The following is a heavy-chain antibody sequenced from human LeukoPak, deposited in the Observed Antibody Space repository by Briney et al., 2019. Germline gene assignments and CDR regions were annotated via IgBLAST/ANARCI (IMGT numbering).Heavy chain of an antibody. J-gene: IGHJ4*02. CDR3: ARDSTPYGHSGY. CDR2: IYYSGTT. Sequence: PSETLSLTCTVSGGSINNYYWSWIRQPPGKGLEWIGYIYYSGTTNFNPSLKSRVTISVDTSKNQFSLRLSSVTAADTPVYYCARDSTPYGHSGYWGQGTLVTVSP. CDR1: GGSINNYY. D-gene: IGHD4-17*01. V-gene: IGHV4-59*01.